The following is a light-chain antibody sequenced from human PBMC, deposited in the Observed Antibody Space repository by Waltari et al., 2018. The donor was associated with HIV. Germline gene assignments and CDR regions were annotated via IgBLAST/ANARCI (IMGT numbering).Light chain of an antibody. CDR2: ATS. CDR3: QQANSFPWT. Sequence: DIQLTQSPSSVSASVGDRVTITSRASKNIYNWLTWYQQKPGKGPKLLIYATSNLQSGVPSRFSGSGSGTVFTLTISSLQPEDFASYFCQQANSFPWTFGQGTKVEI. CDR1: KNIYNW. V-gene: IGKV1-12*01. J-gene: IGKJ1*01.